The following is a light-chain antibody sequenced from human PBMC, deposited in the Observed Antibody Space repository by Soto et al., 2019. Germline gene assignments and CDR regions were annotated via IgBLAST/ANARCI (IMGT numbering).Light chain of an antibody. V-gene: IGLV4-69*02. J-gene: IGLJ2*01. CDR1: SGHSSYA. CDR3: QTWGTGVV. Sequence: QLVLTQSPSASASLGASVKLTCTLISGHSSYAIAWHQQQPEKGPRYLMKLNSDGSHSKGDGIPDRFSGSSSGAERYLTISSLQYEDEADYYCQTWGTGVVCGGGTKLNVL. CDR2: LNSDGSH.